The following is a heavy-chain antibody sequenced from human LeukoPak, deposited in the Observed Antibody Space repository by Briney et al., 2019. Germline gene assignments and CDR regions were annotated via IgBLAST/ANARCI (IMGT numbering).Heavy chain of an antibody. Sequence: GASVKVSCRTSGYTFNSFGITWLRQAPGQGLEWLGWISAYKDFTSHAQKFQDRIIMTTDTSTTTAYMELTNLKSDDTAVYYCARDYSVAGTGLVDYWGQGTLVTVSS. CDR1: GYTFNSFG. D-gene: IGHD6-19*01. CDR2: ISAYKDFT. CDR3: ARDYSVAGTGLVDY. J-gene: IGHJ4*02. V-gene: IGHV1-18*01.